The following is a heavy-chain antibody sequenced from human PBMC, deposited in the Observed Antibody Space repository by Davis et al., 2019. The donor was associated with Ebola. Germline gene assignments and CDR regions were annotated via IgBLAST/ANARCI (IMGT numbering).Heavy chain of an antibody. CDR2: INPSGGTT. CDR1: GYIFSRYY. V-gene: IGHV1-46*01. Sequence: AASVKVSCKASGYIFSRYYMHWVRQAPGQGLEWMGIINPSGGTTSYAQKFQGRVTMTRDTSTSTVYMEVRSLRSEDTAVYYCAFRYGSDAFDIWGQGTMVTVSS. CDR3: AFRYGSDAFDI. J-gene: IGHJ3*02. D-gene: IGHD2-15*01.